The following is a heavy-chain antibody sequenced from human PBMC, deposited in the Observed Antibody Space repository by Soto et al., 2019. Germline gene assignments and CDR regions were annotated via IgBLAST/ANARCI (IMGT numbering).Heavy chain of an antibody. J-gene: IGHJ6*02. V-gene: IGHV4-30-4*01. D-gene: IGHD3-16*01. Sequence: PSETLSLTCSVSGGSISSGDHYWTWIRQPPGKGLEWIGYIYYSGSPYYNPSLKSRVTISVDTSKNQFSLKLSSVTAADTAVYYCASGYGRDYYYYGMDVWGQGTTVTVSS. CDR1: GGSISSGDHY. CDR3: ASGYGRDYYYYGMDV. CDR2: IYYSGSP.